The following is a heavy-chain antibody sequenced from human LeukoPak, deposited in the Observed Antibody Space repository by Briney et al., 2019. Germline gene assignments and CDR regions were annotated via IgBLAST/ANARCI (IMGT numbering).Heavy chain of an antibody. CDR1: GGTFSSYA. J-gene: IGHJ6*03. Sequence: ASVKVSCKASGGTFSSYAISWVRQAPGQGLGWMGGIIPIFGTANYAQKFQGRVTITTDESTSTAYMELSSLRSEDTAVYYCARQWLEWKDNWHSHNYMDVWGKGTTVTVSS. CDR2: IIPIFGTA. CDR3: ARQWLEWKDNWHSHNYMDV. D-gene: IGHD6-19*01. V-gene: IGHV1-69*05.